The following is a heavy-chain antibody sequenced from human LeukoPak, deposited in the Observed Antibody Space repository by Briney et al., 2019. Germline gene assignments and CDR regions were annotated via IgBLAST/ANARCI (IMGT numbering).Heavy chain of an antibody. D-gene: IGHD2-15*01. V-gene: IGHV1-18*04. CDR2: VSGDSTNT. CDR1: GYTFTDYY. J-gene: IGHJ4*02. CDR3: GRDLLGCSGGACYSSDY. Sequence: ASVKVSCKVSGYTFTDYYIHWVRQAPGQGLEWMGWVSGDSTNTNLAQRFQDRVTMTTDTSTNTAYMELRSLTSDDTAVYYCGRDLLGCSGGACYSSDYWGRGTLVTVSS.